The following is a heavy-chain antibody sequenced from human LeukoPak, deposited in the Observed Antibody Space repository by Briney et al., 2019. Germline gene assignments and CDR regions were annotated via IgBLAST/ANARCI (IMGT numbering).Heavy chain of an antibody. V-gene: IGHV3-23*01. Sequence: GGSLRLSCATSGFTFSSYAMSWVRQAPGKGLEWVSTTSGSGGSTNYADSEKGRFTISRDNSKNTLYLQMNTLRAEDTAVYYCARDRTTVTTFDYWGQGTLVTVSS. CDR1: GFTFSSYA. CDR2: TSGSGGST. CDR3: ARDRTTVTTFDY. J-gene: IGHJ4*02. D-gene: IGHD4-17*01.